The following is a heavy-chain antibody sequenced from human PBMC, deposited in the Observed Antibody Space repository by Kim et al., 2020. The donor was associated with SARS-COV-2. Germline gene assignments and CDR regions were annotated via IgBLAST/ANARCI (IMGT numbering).Heavy chain of an antibody. CDR1: GFTFSSYG. Sequence: GGSLRLSCAASGFTFSSYGMHWVRQAPGKGLEWVAVISYDGSNKYYADSVKGRFTISRDNSKNTLYLQMNSLRAEDTAVYYCAPMTTVTTFDYWGQGTLVTVSS. CDR2: ISYDGSNK. V-gene: IGHV3-30*03. J-gene: IGHJ4*02. CDR3: APMTTVTTFDY. D-gene: IGHD4-17*01.